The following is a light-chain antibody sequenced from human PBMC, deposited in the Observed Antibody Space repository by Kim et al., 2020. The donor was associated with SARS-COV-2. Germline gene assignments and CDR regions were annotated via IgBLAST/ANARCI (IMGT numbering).Light chain of an antibody. J-gene: IGLJ1*01. Sequence: QSALTQPASVSGSPGQSITISCTGTSSDVGGYNYVSWHQQSSGKAPKLMIYDVFKLPSGVPNRFSGSKSGNTASLTISGLQAEDEADYYCTSYRNSGYVFGTGTKVTVL. CDR1: SSDVGGYNY. V-gene: IGLV2-14*03. CDR2: DVF. CDR3: TSYRNSGYV.